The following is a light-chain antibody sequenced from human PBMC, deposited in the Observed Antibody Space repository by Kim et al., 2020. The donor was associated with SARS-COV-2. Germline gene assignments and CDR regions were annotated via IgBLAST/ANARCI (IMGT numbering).Light chain of an antibody. J-gene: IGLJ3*02. V-gene: IGLV1-44*01. CDR2: SDN. CDR1: SSNIGSRA. Sequence: ELTQPPSASGTPGQRVTISCSGSSSNIGSRAVNWYQHVPGTAPRLLIHSDNERPSGVPDRFSGSKSGTSASLAISGLQSEDETDYYCATWDDSRSGWVFGGGNKLTVL. CDR3: ATWDDSRSGWV.